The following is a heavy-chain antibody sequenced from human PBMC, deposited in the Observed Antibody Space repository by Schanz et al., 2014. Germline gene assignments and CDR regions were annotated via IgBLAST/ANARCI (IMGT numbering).Heavy chain of an antibody. CDR3: ARDLPRTFLFDY. V-gene: IGHV3-23*01. CDR2: ISGSGGST. CDR1: GFTFSSYA. Sequence: EVPLLESGGGLVQPGGSLRLSCAASGFTFSSYAMSWVRQAPGKGLEWVSAISGSGGSTYYADSVKGRFTISRDNAKNSLYLQMDSLRAEDTAVYYCARDLPRTFLFDYWGQGTLVTVSS. J-gene: IGHJ4*02.